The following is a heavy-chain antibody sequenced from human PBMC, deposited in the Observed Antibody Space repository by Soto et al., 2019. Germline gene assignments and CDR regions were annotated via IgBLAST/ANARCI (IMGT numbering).Heavy chain of an antibody. CDR3: ARGTTVETGNY. Sequence: QVQLVQSGAEVKKPGASVKVSCKASGYTFTSXXXXXXXXXXXXGLEWMGWISAYNGNTNYAQKFQGRVTMTTDTSTSTAYMELRSLRSDDTAVYYCARGTTVETGNYWGQGTLVTVSS. J-gene: IGHJ4*02. D-gene: IGHD4-17*01. CDR2: ISAYNGNT. CDR1: GYTFTSXX. V-gene: IGHV1-18*01.